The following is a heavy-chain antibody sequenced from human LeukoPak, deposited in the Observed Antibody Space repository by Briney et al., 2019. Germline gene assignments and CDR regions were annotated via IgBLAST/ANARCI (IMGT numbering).Heavy chain of an antibody. V-gene: IGHV4-34*01. J-gene: IGHJ4*02. CDR2: INHSGST. D-gene: IGHD3-10*01. CDR1: GGSFSGYY. CDR3: AREGYYGSGRLTDY. Sequence: PSETLSLTCAVYGGSFSGYYWSWIRQPPGKGLEWIGEINHSGSTNYNPSLKSRVTISVDTSKNQFSLKLSSVTAADTAAYYCAREGYYGSGRLTDYWGQGTLVTVSS.